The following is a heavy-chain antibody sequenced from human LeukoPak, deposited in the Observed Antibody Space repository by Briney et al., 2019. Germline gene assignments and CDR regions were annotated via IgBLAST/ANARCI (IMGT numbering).Heavy chain of an antibody. J-gene: IGHJ4*02. Sequence: GSLRLSCAASGFTFSSYGMHWVRQAPGKGLEWVAVIWYDGSNKYYADSVKGRFTISRDNSKNTLYLQMNSLRAEDTAVYYCARPWDYYDSSGYFDYWGQGTLVTVSS. V-gene: IGHV3-33*01. CDR2: IWYDGSNK. D-gene: IGHD3-22*01. CDR1: GFTFSSYG. CDR3: ARPWDYYDSSGYFDY.